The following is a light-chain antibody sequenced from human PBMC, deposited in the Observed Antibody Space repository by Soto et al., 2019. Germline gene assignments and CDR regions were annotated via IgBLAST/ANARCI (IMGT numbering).Light chain of an antibody. CDR3: QSYDSSLSGYV. J-gene: IGLJ1*01. Sequence: QSALTQPPSVSAAPGQKVTISCSGSSSNIGNNYVSWYQQLPGTAPKLLIYGNSNRPPGVPDRFSGSKSGTSASLAITGLQAEDEADYYCQSYDSSLSGYVFGTGTKVTVL. CDR1: SSNIGNNY. V-gene: IGLV1-40*01. CDR2: GNS.